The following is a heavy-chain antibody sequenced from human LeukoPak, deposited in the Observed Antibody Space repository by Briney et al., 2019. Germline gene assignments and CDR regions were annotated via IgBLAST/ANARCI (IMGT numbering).Heavy chain of an antibody. D-gene: IGHD6-13*01. V-gene: IGHV4-4*07. CDR1: GGSISSYY. J-gene: IGHJ6*03. CDR2: IYTSGST. CDR3: ARDFVGIVQQLVPYYYYYMDV. Sequence: KTSETLSLTCTVSGGSISSYYWSWIRQPAGKGLEWIGRIYTSGSTNYNPSLKSRVTMSVDTSKNQFSLKLSSVTAADTAVYYCARDFVGIVQQLVPYYYYYMDVWGKGTTVTISS.